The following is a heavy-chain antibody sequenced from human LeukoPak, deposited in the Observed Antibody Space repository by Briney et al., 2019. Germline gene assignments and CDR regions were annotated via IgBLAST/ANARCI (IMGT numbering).Heavy chain of an antibody. CDR1: GYTLTELS. V-gene: IGHV1-24*01. Sequence: VASVTVSCKVSGYTLTELSMHWVRQAPGKGLEWMGGFDPEVGETIYAQKFQGRVTMTEDTSTDTAYTELSSLRSEDTAVYYCATASYCSSTSCPLIAYYFDYWGQGTLVTVSS. CDR3: ATASYCSSTSCPLIAYYFDY. CDR2: FDPEVGET. J-gene: IGHJ4*02. D-gene: IGHD2-2*01.